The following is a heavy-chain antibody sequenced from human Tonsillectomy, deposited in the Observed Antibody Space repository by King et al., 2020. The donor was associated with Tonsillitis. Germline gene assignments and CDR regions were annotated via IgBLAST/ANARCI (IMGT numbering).Heavy chain of an antibody. Sequence: VQLVESGGGVVQPGRSLRLSCAASGFTISSYAMHWVRQAPGKGLEWVAVISYDGSKRYYADSVKGRFTISRENSKNTLYLQMNSLRAEDTAVYYCATLQTPWGYCSADSCPYFDYWGPGTLVTVSS. J-gene: IGHJ4*02. CDR2: ISYDGSKR. D-gene: IGHD2-15*01. CDR1: GFTISSYA. V-gene: IGHV3-30*01. CDR3: ATLQTPWGYCSADSCPYFDY.